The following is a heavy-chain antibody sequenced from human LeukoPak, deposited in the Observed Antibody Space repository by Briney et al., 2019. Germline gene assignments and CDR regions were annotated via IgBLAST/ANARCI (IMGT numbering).Heavy chain of an antibody. Sequence: PGGSLRLSCAASGFTFSSYGMHWVRQAPGKGLVWVSRINTDGGSTTYADSVKGRFTISRDNAKNTLYLQMNSLRAEDTAVYYCVFGYYYDSGSQYNWFDTWGQGTLVTVSS. J-gene: IGHJ5*02. CDR1: GFTFSSYG. CDR2: INTDGGST. CDR3: VFGYYYDSGSQYNWFDT. V-gene: IGHV3-74*01. D-gene: IGHD3-10*01.